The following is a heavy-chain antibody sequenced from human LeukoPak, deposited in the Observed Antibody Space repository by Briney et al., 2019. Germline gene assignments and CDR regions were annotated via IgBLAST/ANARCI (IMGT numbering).Heavy chain of an antibody. Sequence: GRSLRLSCAASGFTLSSYGMHWARQAPGEGLEWVAVLSYDGYTKYYADSVRGRFTISRDTSTNTLYLQMNSLRSEDTAVYYCARENPSMTLSLDIWGQGTMVTVSS. CDR3: ARENPSMTLSLDI. J-gene: IGHJ3*02. CDR2: LSYDGYTK. V-gene: IGHV3-30*03. CDR1: GFTLSSYG. D-gene: IGHD2-21*02.